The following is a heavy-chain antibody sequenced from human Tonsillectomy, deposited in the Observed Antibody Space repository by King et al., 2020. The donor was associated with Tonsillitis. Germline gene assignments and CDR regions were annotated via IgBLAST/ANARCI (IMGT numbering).Heavy chain of an antibody. V-gene: IGHV3-30*04. D-gene: IGHD1/OR15-1a*01. CDR2: ISDDGRNK. CDR1: GFTFNYYA. J-gene: IGHJ4*02. Sequence: VQLVESGGGVVQPGRSLRLSCAASGFTFNYYALHWVRQAPGKGLEWVAVISDDGRNKNYPDSVKGRFTISRDNSKSTLYLQMDSLRTEDTAVYYCARECKQVHRYFDFWGQGALVTVSS. CDR3: ARECKQVHRYFDF.